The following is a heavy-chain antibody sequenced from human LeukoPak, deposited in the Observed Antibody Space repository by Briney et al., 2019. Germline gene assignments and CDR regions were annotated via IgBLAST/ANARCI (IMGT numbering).Heavy chain of an antibody. Sequence: GGSLRLSCAASGFTFDDYAMHWVRQAPGKGLEWVSGISWNSGSIGYADSVKGRFTISRDNSKNTLYLQMNSLRAEDTAVYYCAKDEGVIAARSYYYYYMDVWGKGTTVTVSS. V-gene: IGHV3-9*01. D-gene: IGHD6-6*01. CDR3: AKDEGVIAARSYYYYYMDV. J-gene: IGHJ6*03. CDR1: GFTFDDYA. CDR2: ISWNSGSI.